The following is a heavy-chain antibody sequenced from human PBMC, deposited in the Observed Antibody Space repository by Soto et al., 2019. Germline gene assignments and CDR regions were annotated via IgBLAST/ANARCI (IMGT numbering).Heavy chain of an antibody. CDR1: GGSISSSSW. D-gene: IGHD3-10*01. Sequence: QVQLQESGPGLVKPSGTLSLTCAVSGGSISSSSWWSWVRQPPGKGLEWIGEIYHSGSTNYNPSLKSRVTISVDKSKNQFSLKLSSVTAADTAVYYSARDYMVRGVMRWFDPWGQGTLVTVSS. J-gene: IGHJ5*02. V-gene: IGHV4-4*02. CDR2: IYHSGST. CDR3: ARDYMVRGVMRWFDP.